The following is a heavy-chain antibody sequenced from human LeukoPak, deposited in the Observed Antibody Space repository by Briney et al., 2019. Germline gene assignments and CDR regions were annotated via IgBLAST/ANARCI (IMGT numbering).Heavy chain of an antibody. CDR2: IYHTGST. D-gene: IGHD5-12*01. CDR3: ARDSWRDAFDI. J-gene: IGHJ3*02. V-gene: IGHV4-59*01. CDR1: GGSLKSYY. Sequence: SETLSLTCTVSGGSLKSYYWNWIRQPPGERLEWIGYIYHTGSTNYNPSLKSRMTISLDTSQNHFSLKLTSVTAADTAVYYCARDSWRDAFDIWGQGTMVTVSS.